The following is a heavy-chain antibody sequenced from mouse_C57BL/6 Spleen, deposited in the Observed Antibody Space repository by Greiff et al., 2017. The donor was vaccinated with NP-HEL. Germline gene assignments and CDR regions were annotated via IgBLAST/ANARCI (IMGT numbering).Heavy chain of an antibody. D-gene: IGHD4-1*01. Sequence: EVQRVESGGGLVKPGGSLKLSCAASGFTFSDYGMHWVRQAPEKGLEWVAYISSGSSTIYYADTVKGRFTISRDNAKNTLYLQMSSLKSEDTAMYYCARHGTGTGYFDVWGTGTTVTVSS. J-gene: IGHJ1*03. CDR1: GFTFSDYG. CDR3: ARHGTGTGYFDV. V-gene: IGHV5-17*03. CDR2: ISSGSSTI.